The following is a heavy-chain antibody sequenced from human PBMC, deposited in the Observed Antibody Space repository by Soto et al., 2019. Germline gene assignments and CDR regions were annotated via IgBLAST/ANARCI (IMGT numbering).Heavy chain of an antibody. D-gene: IGHD3-16*02. V-gene: IGHV4-31*03. CDR1: GGSISSGGYY. Sequence: QVQLQESGPGLVKPSQTLSLTCTVSGGSISSGGYYWSWIRQHPGKGLGWIGYIYYSGSTSYNPPLTRRLTISVDTSKNQFSLKLSSVTAADKAVYYCARGFIHWGQGTLVTVSS. CDR3: ARGFIH. J-gene: IGHJ4*02. CDR2: IYYSGST.